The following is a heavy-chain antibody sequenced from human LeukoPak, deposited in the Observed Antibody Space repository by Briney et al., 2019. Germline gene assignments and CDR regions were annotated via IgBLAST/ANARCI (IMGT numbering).Heavy chain of an antibody. CDR2: MNPSGGST. CDR1: GYTFTSYY. V-gene: IGHV1-46*01. CDR3: ERGISITMVRGVIDY. D-gene: IGHD3-10*01. Sequence: ASVKVSCKAFGYTFTSYYMHWVRQAPGQGLEWMGIMNPSGGSTSYAQKFQDRVSMTRDTYKSTVYMELSSLRSEDTAVYYCERGISITMVRGVIDYWGQGTLVTVS. J-gene: IGHJ4*02.